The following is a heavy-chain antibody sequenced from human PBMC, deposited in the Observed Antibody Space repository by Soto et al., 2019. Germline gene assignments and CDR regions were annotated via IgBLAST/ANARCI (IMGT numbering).Heavy chain of an antibody. CDR2: IIPNDGGT. Sequence: QVQLVQSGAEVKKPGASVQISCKASGYSFTDHYIHWIRQAPGQGLEWMGWIIPNDGGTKYAQKFQDRVNMTRDTSITTAYMDLSMLRSDDTAVYYCARGAFDRSGNYLAGWFDPWGQGTLVTVSS. J-gene: IGHJ5*02. D-gene: IGHD3-22*01. CDR1: GYSFTDHY. V-gene: IGHV1-2*02. CDR3: ARGAFDRSGNYLAGWFDP.